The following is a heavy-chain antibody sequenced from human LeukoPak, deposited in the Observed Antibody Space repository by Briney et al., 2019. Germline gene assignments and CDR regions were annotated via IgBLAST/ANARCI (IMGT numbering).Heavy chain of an antibody. J-gene: IGHJ6*03. CDR1: GGSFSGYY. Sequence: SETLSLTCAVYGGSFSGYYWSWIRQPPGKGLEWIGEINHSGSTNYNPSLKSRVTIPVDTSKNQFSLKLSSVTAADTAVYYCARGRVLGRYYYYYYMDVWGKGTTVTVSS. CDR3: ARGRVLGRYYYYYYMDV. D-gene: IGHD3-10*01. CDR2: INHSGST. V-gene: IGHV4-34*01.